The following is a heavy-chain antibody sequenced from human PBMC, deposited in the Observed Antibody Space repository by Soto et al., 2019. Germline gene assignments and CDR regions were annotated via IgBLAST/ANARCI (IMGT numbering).Heavy chain of an antibody. V-gene: IGHV1-46*01. J-gene: IGHJ5*02. CDR3: ARDLARSIAGPRDWFDP. Sequence: ASVKVSCKASGYTFTSYYMHWVRQAPGQGLEWMGIINPSGGSTSYAQKFQGRVTMTRDTSTSTVYMELSSLSSEDTAVYYCARDLARSIAGPRDWFDPWGQGTLVTVSS. D-gene: IGHD6-6*01. CDR1: GYTFTSYY. CDR2: INPSGGST.